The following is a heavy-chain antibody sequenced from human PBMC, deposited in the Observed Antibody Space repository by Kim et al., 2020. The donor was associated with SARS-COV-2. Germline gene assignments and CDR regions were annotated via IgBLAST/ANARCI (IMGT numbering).Heavy chain of an antibody. D-gene: IGHD6-19*01. CDR1: GFTFSGSA. Sequence: GGSLRLSCAASGFTFSGSAIHWVRQASGKGLEWVGRIRSKANNYATAYAASVKGRFTISRDDSKNTTYLQMNSLKTEDTAVYYCTRPSSSGDYWGQGTLVTVSS. J-gene: IGHJ4*02. CDR3: TRPSSSGDY. CDR2: IRSKANNYAT. V-gene: IGHV3-73*01.